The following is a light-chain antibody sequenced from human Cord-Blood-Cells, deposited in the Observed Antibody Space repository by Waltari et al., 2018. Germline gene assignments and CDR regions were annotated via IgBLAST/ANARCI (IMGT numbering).Light chain of an antibody. CDR1: QRVISI. CDR3: QQYNNWPRWT. Sequence: EIVMTQSPPPLSVPQGERATPSCRARQRVISILAWYQQKPGQAPRLLIYGASTRATGIPARLSGSGSGTEFTLTISSLQSEDFAVYYCQQYNNWPRWTFGQGTKVEIK. CDR2: GAS. V-gene: IGKV3-15*01. J-gene: IGKJ1*01.